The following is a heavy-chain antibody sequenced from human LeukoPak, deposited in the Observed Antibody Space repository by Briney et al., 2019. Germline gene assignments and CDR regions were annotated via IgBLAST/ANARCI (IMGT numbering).Heavy chain of an antibody. Sequence: ASVKVSCKASGYTFTGYYMHWVRQAPGQGLEWMGWINPSGGSTSYAQKFQGRVTMTRDTSTSTVYMELSSLRSEDTAVYYCARERTTMVRGVIPYWYFDLWGRGTLVTVSS. D-gene: IGHD3-10*01. J-gene: IGHJ2*01. CDR3: ARERTTMVRGVIPYWYFDL. CDR2: INPSGGST. CDR1: GYTFTGYY. V-gene: IGHV1-46*01.